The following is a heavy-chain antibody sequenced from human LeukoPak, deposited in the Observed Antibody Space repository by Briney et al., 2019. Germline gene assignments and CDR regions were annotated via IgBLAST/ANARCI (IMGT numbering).Heavy chain of an antibody. CDR1: GFTFSSYS. D-gene: IGHD2-2*03. V-gene: IGHV3-21*01. J-gene: IGHJ4*02. Sequence: PGGSLRLSCAASGFTFSSYSMNWVRQAPGKGLEWVSSISSTSNYIYYADSVKSRFTISRGNAKNSLYLQMNSLRAEDTAVYYCARGVRDGYCSSTSCYFYWGQGTLVTVSS. CDR3: ARGVRDGYCSSTSCYFY. CDR2: ISSTSNYI.